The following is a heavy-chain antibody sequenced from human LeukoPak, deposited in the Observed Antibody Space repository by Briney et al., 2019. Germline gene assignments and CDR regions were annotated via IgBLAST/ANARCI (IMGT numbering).Heavy chain of an antibody. D-gene: IGHD3-10*01. Sequence: ASVKVSCKASGYTFTSYGISWVRQAPGQGREWMGWISAYNGNTNYVQKLQGRVTMTTDTSTSTAYMELRSLRSDDTAVYYCARSSDYYGSGAFDPWGQGTLVTVSS. CDR3: ARSSDYYGSGAFDP. J-gene: IGHJ5*02. V-gene: IGHV1-18*04. CDR2: ISAYNGNT. CDR1: GYTFTSYG.